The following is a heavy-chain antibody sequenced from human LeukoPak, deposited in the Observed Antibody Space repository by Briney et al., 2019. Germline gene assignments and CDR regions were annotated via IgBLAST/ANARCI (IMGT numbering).Heavy chain of an antibody. D-gene: IGHD2-2*01. Sequence: SETLSLTCSVSGGSISTYHWSWIRQPPGKGLEWIGYIYYNGDTKQNPSLNSRATISVDTSKNQFSLKLKSVAAADTAVYYCARDGGRGYCSSTSCGNWFDPWGQGTLVTVSS. CDR3: ARDGGRGYCSSTSCGNWFDP. CDR1: GGSISTYH. J-gene: IGHJ5*02. CDR2: IYYNGDT. V-gene: IGHV4-59*01.